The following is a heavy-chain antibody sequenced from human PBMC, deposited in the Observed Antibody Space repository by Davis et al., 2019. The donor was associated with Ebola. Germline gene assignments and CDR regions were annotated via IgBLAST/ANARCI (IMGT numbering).Heavy chain of an antibody. CDR1: GFTFSDYY. Sequence: GESLKISCAASGFTFSDYYMSWIRQAPGKGLEWVSYISSSGRTIYYADSVKGRFTISRDNAKNSLYLQMNSLRAEDTAVYYCARDSPYYDFWSGYYTYWGQGTLVTVSS. CDR3: ARDSPYYDFWSGYYTY. V-gene: IGHV3-11*04. J-gene: IGHJ4*02. D-gene: IGHD3-3*01. CDR2: ISSSGRTI.